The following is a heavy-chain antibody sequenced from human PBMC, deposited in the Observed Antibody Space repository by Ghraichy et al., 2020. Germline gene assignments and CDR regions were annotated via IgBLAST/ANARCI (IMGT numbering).Heavy chain of an antibody. J-gene: IGHJ2*01. CDR1: GFTFSTYA. D-gene: IGHD5/OR15-5a*01. Sequence: LSLTCAASGFTFSTYAMTWVRQAPGKGLEWVSATSGGGGSTYYADSVKGRFTISRDNSNNTLYLQMDSLRAEDTAVYSCAKVVSWRYFDLWGRGTLVTVSS. CDR3: AKVVSWRYFDL. CDR2: TSGGGGST. V-gene: IGHV3-23*01.